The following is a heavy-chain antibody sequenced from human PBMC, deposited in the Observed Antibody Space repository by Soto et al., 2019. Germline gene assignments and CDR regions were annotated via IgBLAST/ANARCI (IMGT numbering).Heavy chain of an antibody. V-gene: IGHV1-8*01. CDR2: MNPNSGNT. CDR1: GYTFTSYD. D-gene: IGHD3-9*01. CDR3: ARKALRYFDWLPTDFDY. J-gene: IGHJ4*02. Sequence: QVQLVLSGAEVKKPGASVKVSCKASGYTFTSYDINWVRQATGQGLEWMGWMNPNSGNTGYAQKFQGRVTMTRNTSISTAYMELSSLRSEDTAVYYCARKALRYFDWLPTDFDYWGQGTLVTVSS.